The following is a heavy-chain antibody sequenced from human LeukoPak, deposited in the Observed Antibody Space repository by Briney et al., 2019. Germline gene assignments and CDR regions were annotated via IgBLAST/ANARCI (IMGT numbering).Heavy chain of an antibody. J-gene: IGHJ3*02. V-gene: IGHV3-21*01. CDR2: LSSSSTYI. D-gene: IGHD3-22*01. Sequence: GGALRLSCAASGFSFSSYNMNWGRQAPGEGVGGVSSLSSSSTYIYYADSVKGRFTISRDNAKNSLSLQMNSLRAEDTAVYYCARDVYDSSGFSGAFDIWGQGTMVTVSS. CDR3: ARDVYDSSGFSGAFDI. CDR1: GFSFSSYN.